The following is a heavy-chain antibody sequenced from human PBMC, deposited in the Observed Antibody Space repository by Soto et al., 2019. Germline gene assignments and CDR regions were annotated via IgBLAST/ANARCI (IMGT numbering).Heavy chain of an antibody. CDR3: ARLAVTAGYYFDY. Sequence: QLQLQESGPGLVKPSETLSLTCTVSGGSISSSSYYWGWIRQPPGKGLEWIGSIYYSGSTYYNPSLKSRVTISVDTSKNQFSLKLSSVTAADTAVYYCARLAVTAGYYFDYWGQGTLVTVSS. V-gene: IGHV4-39*01. J-gene: IGHJ4*02. D-gene: IGHD4-4*01. CDR2: IYYSGST. CDR1: GGSISSSSYY.